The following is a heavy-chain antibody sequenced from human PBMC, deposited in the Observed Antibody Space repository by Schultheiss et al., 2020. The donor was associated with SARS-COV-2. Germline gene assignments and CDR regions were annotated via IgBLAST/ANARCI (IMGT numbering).Heavy chain of an antibody. CDR1: GFTFSTYA. J-gene: IGHJ4*02. Sequence: GGSLRLSCAASGFTFSTYAMHWVRQAPGKGLEYVSAISSNGGSTYYANSVKGRFTLSRDNAKNSLYLQMNSLRAEDTAVYYCASGLVGAIDYWGQGTLVTVSS. CDR2: ISSNGGST. CDR3: ASGLVGAIDY. D-gene: IGHD1-26*01. V-gene: IGHV3-64*01.